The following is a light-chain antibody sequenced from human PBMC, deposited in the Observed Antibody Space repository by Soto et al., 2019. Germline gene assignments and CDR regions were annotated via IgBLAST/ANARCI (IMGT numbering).Light chain of an antibody. CDR3: QQYGSSPRT. V-gene: IGKV1-5*01. J-gene: IGKJ1*01. CDR1: QSISSW. Sequence: IQIAQAPSTLSASVGDRVTSTFRASQSISSWLAWYQQKPGRAPKVLILDASSLESGVPSRFSGSGSATEFTLTISSLQPDDFAVYCCQQYGSSPRTFGQGTKVDI. CDR2: DAS.